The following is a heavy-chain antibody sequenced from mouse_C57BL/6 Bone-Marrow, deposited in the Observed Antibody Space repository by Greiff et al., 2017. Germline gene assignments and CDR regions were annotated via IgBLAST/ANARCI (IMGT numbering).Heavy chain of an antibody. CDR1: GFNIKDDY. D-gene: IGHD2-3*01. Sequence: VQLQQSGAELVRPGASVKLSCTASGFNIKDDYIHWVKQRPEQGLEWIGWIDPEIGDTEYASKFPGKATITSDTSSNTAYLQLSSLRSADTAVYYCSSFDGNYFDSWGQGTPLTGAS. V-gene: IGHV14-4*01. CDR2: IDPEIGDT. CDR3: SSFDGNYFDS. J-gene: IGHJ2*01.